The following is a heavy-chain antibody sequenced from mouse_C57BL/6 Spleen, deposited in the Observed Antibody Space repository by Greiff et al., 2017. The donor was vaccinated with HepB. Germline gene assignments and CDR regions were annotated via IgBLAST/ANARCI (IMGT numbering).Heavy chain of an antibody. CDR1: GYSITSGYY. J-gene: IGHJ3*01. CDR3: ERDGNISWFAY. V-gene: IGHV3-6*01. CDR2: ISYDGSN. Sequence: VQLQQSGPGLVKPSQSLSLTCSVTGYSITSGYYWNWNRQFPGNKLEWMGYISYDGSNNYNPSLKNRISITRDTSKNQFFLKLNSVTTEDTAPYDCERDGNISWFAYWGQGTLVTVSA. D-gene: IGHD2-1*01.